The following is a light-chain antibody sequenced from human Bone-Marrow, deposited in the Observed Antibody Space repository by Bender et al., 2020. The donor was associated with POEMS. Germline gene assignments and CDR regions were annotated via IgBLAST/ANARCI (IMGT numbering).Light chain of an antibody. CDR3: CSYRSGSTPFV. J-gene: IGLJ1*01. Sequence: QSALTQPASVSGSPGQSITISCTGTSGDVGSYNLVSWYQQHPDKAPKLMIYERSQRPSGVSNRFSGSKSGNTASLTISWLQAEDEADYYCCSYRSGSTPFVFGTGTKVTVL. V-gene: IGLV2-14*02. CDR1: SGDVGSYNL. CDR2: ERS.